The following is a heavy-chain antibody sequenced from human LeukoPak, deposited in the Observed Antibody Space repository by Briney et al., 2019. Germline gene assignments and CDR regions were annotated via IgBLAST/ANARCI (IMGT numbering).Heavy chain of an antibody. J-gene: IGHJ4*02. CDR1: GGTFSSYA. Sequence: ASVKVSCKASGGTFSSYAMSWVRQAPGQGLEWMGGIIPIFGTANYAQKFQGRVTITADESTSTAYMELSSLRSEDTAVYYCARGGYSSTQLEEYDYWGQGTLVTVSS. CDR3: ARGGYSSTQLEEYDY. CDR2: IIPIFGTA. V-gene: IGHV1-69*13. D-gene: IGHD6-13*01.